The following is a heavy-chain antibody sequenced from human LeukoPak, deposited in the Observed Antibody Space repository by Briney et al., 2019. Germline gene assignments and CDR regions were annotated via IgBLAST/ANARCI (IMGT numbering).Heavy chain of an antibody. CDR2: IYYSGRT. CDR1: GGSISSYY. CDR3: ARIGHEDYYFDY. J-gene: IGHJ4*02. V-gene: IGHV4-59*01. Sequence: PSETPSLTCTVSGGSISSYYWSWIRQPPGKGLEWIGYIYYSGRTNYNPSLKSRVTISVDTSKNQFSLKLSSVTAADTAVYYCARIGHEDYYFDYWGQGTLVTVSS.